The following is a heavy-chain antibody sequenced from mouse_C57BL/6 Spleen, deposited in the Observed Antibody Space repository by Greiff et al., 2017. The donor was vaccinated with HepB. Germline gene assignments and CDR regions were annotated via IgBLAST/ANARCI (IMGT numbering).Heavy chain of an antibody. D-gene: IGHD2-10*01. J-gene: IGHJ4*01. CDR3: ANRSYHDYAMDD. CDR2: IYPGSGST. V-gene: IGHV1-55*01. Sequence: VQLQQSVAELVKPGASVKMSCKASGYTFTSYWITWVKQRPGQGLEWIGDIYPGSGSTNYNEKFKSKATLTVDTSSSTAYMQLSSLTSEDSAVYYCANRSYHDYAMDDWGKGTSVTVSS. CDR1: GYTFTSYW.